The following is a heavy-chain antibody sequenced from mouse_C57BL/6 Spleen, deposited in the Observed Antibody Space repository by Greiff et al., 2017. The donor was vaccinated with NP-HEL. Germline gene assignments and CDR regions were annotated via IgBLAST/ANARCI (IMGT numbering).Heavy chain of an antibody. CDR3: ARGNGNYRFAY. J-gene: IGHJ3*01. Sequence: VQLQQSGPVLVKPGASVKMSCKASGYTFTDYYMNWVKQSHGKSLEWIGVINPYNGGTSYNQKFKGKATLTVDKSSSTAYMELNSLTSEDSAVYYCARGNGNYRFAYWGQGTLVTVSA. V-gene: IGHV1-19*01. CDR2: INPYNGGT. D-gene: IGHD2-1*01. CDR1: GYTFTDYY.